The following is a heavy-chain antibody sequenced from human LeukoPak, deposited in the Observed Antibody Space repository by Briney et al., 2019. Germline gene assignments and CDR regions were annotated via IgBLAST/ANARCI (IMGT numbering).Heavy chain of an antibody. J-gene: IGHJ5*02. D-gene: IGHD3-10*01. CDR3: ARRGYYGSGTDVGLDP. V-gene: IGHV4-61*05. CDR2: IYYSGST. CDR1: GGSISSSAYY. Sequence: PSETLSLTCTVSGGSISSSAYYWSWIRQPPGKGLEWIGYIYYSGSTNYNPSLKSRVTISVDTSKNQFSLKLSSVTAADTAVYYCARRGYYGSGTDVGLDPWGQGTLVTVSS.